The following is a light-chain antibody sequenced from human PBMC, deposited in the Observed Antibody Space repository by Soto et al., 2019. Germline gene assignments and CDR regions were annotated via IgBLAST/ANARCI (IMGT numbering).Light chain of an antibody. J-gene: IGKJ1*01. V-gene: IGKV3D-15*01. CDR2: DAS. Sequence: DMARTRSPAPLSVSPGESATVSCRSSQSVSIKLAWYQQKPGQAPRLLIYDASNRATGIPDRCSGSGSGTDFTLTISSLHSEDFAVYYCQQYGSSGTLGQGTKVDIK. CDR3: QQYGSSGT. CDR1: QSVSIK.